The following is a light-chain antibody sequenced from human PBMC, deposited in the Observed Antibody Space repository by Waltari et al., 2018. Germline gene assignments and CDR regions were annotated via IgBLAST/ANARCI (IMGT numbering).Light chain of an antibody. J-gene: IGKJ1*01. Sequence: EVSFTPSPGPLSFSSGERATLSCRASQSVGRSLAWYQQKPGQAPRLLIYGASTRFTGIPDRFSGSGSGTDFSLTISRLEPEDFAVYYCQHYVRLPATFGQGTTVEIK. V-gene: IGKV3-20*01. CDR1: QSVGRS. CDR2: GAS. CDR3: QHYVRLPAT.